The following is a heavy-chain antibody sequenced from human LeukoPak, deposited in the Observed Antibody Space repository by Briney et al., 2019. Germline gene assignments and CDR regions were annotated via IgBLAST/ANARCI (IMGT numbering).Heavy chain of an antibody. J-gene: IGHJ4*02. CDR1: GGSFSGYY. V-gene: IGHV4-34*01. D-gene: IGHD6-13*01. Sequence: SDTLSLTCAVYGGSFSGYYWSWIRQPPGKGLEWIGEINHSGSTNYNPSLKSRVYISVDSSKNQFSLKVSSVTAADTAVYYCARGSDTAAGLYWGQGTLVTVSS. CDR3: ARGSDTAAGLY. CDR2: INHSGST.